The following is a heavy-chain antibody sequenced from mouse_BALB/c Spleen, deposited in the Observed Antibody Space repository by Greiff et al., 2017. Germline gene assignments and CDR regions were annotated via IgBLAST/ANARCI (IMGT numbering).Heavy chain of an antibody. Sequence: VQLQQSGAELMKPGASVKISCKATGYTFSSYWIEWVKQRPGHGLEWIGEILPGSGSTNYNEKFKGKATFTADTSSNTAYMQLSSLTSEDSAVYYCARRGGREAMDYWGQGTSVTVSS. D-gene: IGHD3-3*01. J-gene: IGHJ4*01. V-gene: IGHV1-9*01. CDR2: ILPGSGST. CDR1: GYTFSSYW. CDR3: ARRGGREAMDY.